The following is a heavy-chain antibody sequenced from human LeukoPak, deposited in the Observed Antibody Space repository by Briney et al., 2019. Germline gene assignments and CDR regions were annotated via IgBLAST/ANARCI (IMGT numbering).Heavy chain of an antibody. CDR1: GFTFSSYE. Sequence: RGSLRLSCAASGFTFSSYEMNWVRQAPGKGLEWVSYISSSGSTIYYADSVKGRFTIDRDNSKNTVYLQMNSLRPDDTAIYFCARQEARNYYYEGLDYWGQGNLVTVSS. D-gene: IGHD3-22*01. CDR2: ISSSGSTI. CDR3: ARQEARNYYYEGLDY. J-gene: IGHJ4*02. V-gene: IGHV3-48*03.